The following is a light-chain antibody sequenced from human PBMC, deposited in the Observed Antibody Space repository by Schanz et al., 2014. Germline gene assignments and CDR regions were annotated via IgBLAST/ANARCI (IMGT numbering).Light chain of an antibody. CDR3: CSYAGSSTWV. CDR1: SSDVGGTNY. J-gene: IGLJ3*02. CDR2: DVS. Sequence: QSALTQPASVSGSPGQSITLSCTGASSDVGGTNYVSWYQQHPGKVPKLMIYDVSNRPSGISGRFSGSKSGNTASLTISGLQAEDEADYYCCSYAGSSTWVFGGGTKLTVL. V-gene: IGLV2-14*01.